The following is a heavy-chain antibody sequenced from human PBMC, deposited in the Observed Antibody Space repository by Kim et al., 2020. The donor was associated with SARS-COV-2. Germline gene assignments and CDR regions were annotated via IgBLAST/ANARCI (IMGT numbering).Heavy chain of an antibody. Sequence: GGSLRLSCAASGFTFSSYAMHWVRQAPGKGLEWVAVISYDGSNKYYADSVKGRFTISSDNSKNTLYLQMNSLRAEDTAVYYCARDGSGSYSWFDPWGQGTLVTVSS. CDR1: GFTFSSYA. D-gene: IGHD3-10*01. J-gene: IGHJ5*02. CDR2: ISYDGSNK. CDR3: ARDGSGSYSWFDP. V-gene: IGHV3-30*04.